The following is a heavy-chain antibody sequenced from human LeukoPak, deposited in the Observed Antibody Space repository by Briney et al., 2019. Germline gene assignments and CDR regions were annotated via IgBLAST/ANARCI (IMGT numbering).Heavy chain of an antibody. J-gene: IGHJ4*02. CDR1: GFTFDDYA. Sequence: GGSLRLSCAASGFTFDDYAMHWVRQAPGKGLEWVSGISWNSGSIGYADSVKGRFTISRDNAKNSLYLQMNSLRAEDTALYYCAKDDRSSTSCFFDYWGQGTLVTVSS. CDR3: AKDDRSSTSCFFDY. CDR2: ISWNSGSI. V-gene: IGHV3-9*01. D-gene: IGHD2-2*01.